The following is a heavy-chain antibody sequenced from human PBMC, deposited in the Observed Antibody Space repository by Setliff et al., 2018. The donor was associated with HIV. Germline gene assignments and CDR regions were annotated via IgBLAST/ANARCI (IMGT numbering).Heavy chain of an antibody. Sequence: ESGPTLVNPTQTLTLTCTFSGFSLSTSGVGVGWIRQPPGKALEWLAVIYWDDDKRYSPSLKSRLTITKDTSKNQVVLTMTNMDPVDTATYFCAHTQELYTPMGFDYWGQGTLVTVSS. CDR1: GFSLSTSGVG. CDR2: IYWDDDK. J-gene: IGHJ4*02. D-gene: IGHD5-18*01. CDR3: AHTQELYTPMGFDY. V-gene: IGHV2-5*02.